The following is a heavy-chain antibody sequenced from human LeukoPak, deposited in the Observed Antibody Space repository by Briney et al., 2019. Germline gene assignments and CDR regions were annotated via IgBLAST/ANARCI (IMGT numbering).Heavy chain of an antibody. D-gene: IGHD3-10*01. J-gene: IGHJ4*02. CDR2: ISYDGSNK. Sequence: GGSLRLPCAASGFTFSSYGMHWVRQAPGKGLEWVPVISYDGSNKYYADSVKGRFTISRDNSKNTLYLQMNSLRAEDTAVYYCAKDHSLWFGEQYFDYWGQGTLVTVSS. V-gene: IGHV3-30*18. CDR3: AKDHSLWFGEQYFDY. CDR1: GFTFSSYG.